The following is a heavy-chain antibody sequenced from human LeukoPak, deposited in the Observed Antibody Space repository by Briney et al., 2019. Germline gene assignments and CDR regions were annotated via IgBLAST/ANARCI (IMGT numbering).Heavy chain of an antibody. Sequence: ASVKVSCKASGYTFTSYAMHWARQAPGQRLEWMGWINAGNGNTKYSQKFQGRVTITRDTSASTAYMELSSLRSEDTAVYYCAMGYCSGGSCYSLPYYYYGMDVWGKGTTVTVSS. CDR2: INAGNGNT. J-gene: IGHJ6*04. CDR3: AMGYCSGGSCYSLPYYYYGMDV. V-gene: IGHV1-3*01. CDR1: GYTFTSYA. D-gene: IGHD2-15*01.